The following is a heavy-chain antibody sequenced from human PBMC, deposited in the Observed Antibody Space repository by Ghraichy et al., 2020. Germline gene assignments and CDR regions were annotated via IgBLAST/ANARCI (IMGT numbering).Heavy chain of an antibody. V-gene: IGHV3-33*01. Sequence: GGSLRLSCAASGFSFSDYGMHWVRQAPGKGLEWVALIWSDGSNKNYAASVKGRFTISRDNSKNTLYLQMNSLRAEDTAVYYCAREAGRYVGYFLHWGQGTLVIVSS. CDR3: AREAGRYVGYFLH. CDR2: IWSDGSNK. CDR1: GFSFSDYG. J-gene: IGHJ1*01. D-gene: IGHD1-26*01.